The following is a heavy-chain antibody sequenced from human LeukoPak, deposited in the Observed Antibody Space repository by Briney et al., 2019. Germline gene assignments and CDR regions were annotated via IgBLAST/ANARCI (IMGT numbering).Heavy chain of an antibody. CDR2: ISYDGSNK. CDR1: GFTFSSYA. V-gene: IGHV3-30*04. D-gene: IGHD6-19*01. Sequence: GGSLRLSCAASGFTFSSYAMHWVRQAPGKGLEWVAVISYDGSNKYYADSVKGRFTISRDNAKNSLYLQMNSLRAEDTAVYYCARDVIAVAGTYYYYYYMDVWGKGTTVTVSS. CDR3: ARDVIAVAGTYYYYYYMDV. J-gene: IGHJ6*03.